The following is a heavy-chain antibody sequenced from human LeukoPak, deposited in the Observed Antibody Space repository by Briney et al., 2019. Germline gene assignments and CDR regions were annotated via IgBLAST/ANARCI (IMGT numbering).Heavy chain of an antibody. CDR1: GGTFSSYA. J-gene: IGHJ3*02. CDR2: IIPIFGTA. V-gene: IGHV1-69*13. Sequence: SVKVSCKASGGTFSSYAISWVRQAPGQGLEWMGGIIPIFGTANYAQKFQGRVTITADESTSTAYMELSSLRSEDTAVYYCARSRWSMDAFDIWGQGTMVTVSS. D-gene: IGHD2-8*01. CDR3: ARSRWSMDAFDI.